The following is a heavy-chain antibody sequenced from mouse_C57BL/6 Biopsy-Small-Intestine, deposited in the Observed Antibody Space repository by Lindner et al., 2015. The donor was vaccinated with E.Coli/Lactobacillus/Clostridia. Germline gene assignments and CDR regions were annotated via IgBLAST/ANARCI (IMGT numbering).Heavy chain of an antibody. J-gene: IGHJ2*01. CDR1: GYSFTGHN. D-gene: IGHD4-1*01. Sequence: LVKPGGSVKMSCKASGYSFTGHNMHWVKQSHGKSLEWIGYIDPYNGATSYNQNFKGKATLTVDKFSSTAYMQLNSLTSEDSAVYYCARLGTGYYFDYWGQGTTLTVSS. CDR2: IDPYNGAT. V-gene: IGHV1S135*01. CDR3: ARLGTGYYFDY.